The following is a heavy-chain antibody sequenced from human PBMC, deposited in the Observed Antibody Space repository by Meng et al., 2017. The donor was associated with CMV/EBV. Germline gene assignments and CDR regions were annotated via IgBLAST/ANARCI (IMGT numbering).Heavy chain of an antibody. CDR2: INSDGSST. CDR1: GFTFSSYW. CDR3: ARDIGSSGYT. D-gene: IGHD3-22*01. Sequence: GESLKISCAASGFTFSSYWMHWVRQAPGKGLVWVSRINSDGSSTSYADSVKGRFTISGDNAKNTLYLQMNSLRAEDTAVYYCARDIGSSGYTWGQGTLVTVSS. V-gene: IGHV3-74*01. J-gene: IGHJ5*02.